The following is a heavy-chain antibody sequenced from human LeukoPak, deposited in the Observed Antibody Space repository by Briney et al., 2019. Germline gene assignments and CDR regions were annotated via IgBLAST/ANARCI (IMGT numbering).Heavy chain of an antibody. V-gene: IGHV4-39*07. D-gene: IGHD4-17*01. Sequence: SETLSLTCTASGGSISSSSYYWGWIRQPPGKGLEWIGSIYYSGSTYYNPPLKSRVTISVDTSKNQFSLKLSSVTAADTAVYYCARTTIEAFDIWGQGTMVTVSS. CDR1: GGSISSSSYY. CDR2: IYYSGST. J-gene: IGHJ3*02. CDR3: ARTTIEAFDI.